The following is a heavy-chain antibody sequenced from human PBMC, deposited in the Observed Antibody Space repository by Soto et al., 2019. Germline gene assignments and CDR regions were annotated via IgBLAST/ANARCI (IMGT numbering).Heavy chain of an antibody. D-gene: IGHD3-10*01. J-gene: IGHJ4*02. Sequence: HLQLQQSGPGLVKPSETLSLPCTVSGGSISSSSYYWGWIRQPPGKGLEWIGRIYYSGSTYSNPSLKTRVTISVDTSKNQFSLKLTSVTGADTDVYYCASLPDWGSGNSWGPGTLVTVSS. CDR3: ASLPDWGSGNS. CDR2: IYYSGST. V-gene: IGHV4-39*01. CDR1: GGSISSSSYY.